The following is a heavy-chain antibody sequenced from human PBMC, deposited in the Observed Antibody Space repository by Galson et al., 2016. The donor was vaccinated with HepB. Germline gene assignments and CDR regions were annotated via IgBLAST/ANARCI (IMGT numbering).Heavy chain of an antibody. D-gene: IGHD3-16*01. CDR2: IYHSGSS. CDR1: GGSISSPHW. J-gene: IGHJ4*02. V-gene: IGHV4/OR15-8*01. Sequence: SETLSLTCAVSGGSISSPHWWNWVRQSPGKGLEWIGQIYHSGSSNYNPSLKSRVTILVDKSRNQFSLTLSSVTAADTAVYYCASHLGPPWGPFDYWGQGTLVAVSS. CDR3: ASHLGPPWGPFDY.